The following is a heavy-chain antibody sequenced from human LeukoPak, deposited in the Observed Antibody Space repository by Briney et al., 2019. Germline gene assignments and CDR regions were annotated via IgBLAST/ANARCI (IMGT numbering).Heavy chain of an antibody. CDR2: ISSSGTK. CDR3: ARNYYYMDV. CDR1: GFTFSDFY. J-gene: IGHJ6*03. V-gene: IGHV3-11*04. Sequence: PGGSLRLSCTASGFTFSDFYMSWIRQAPGKGLEWVSYISSSGTKYYADSVKGRFTISRDNAKNSLYLQMNSLRAEDTALYYCARNYYYMDVWGKGTTVTVSS.